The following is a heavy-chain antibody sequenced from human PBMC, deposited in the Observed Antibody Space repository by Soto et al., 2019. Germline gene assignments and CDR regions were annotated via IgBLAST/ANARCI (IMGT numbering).Heavy chain of an antibody. CDR2: INHSGGT. D-gene: IGHD6-25*01. CDR3: ARVAAGRGNRAFDM. J-gene: IGHJ3*02. CDR1: GGSFSGYY. V-gene: IGHV4-34*01. Sequence: QVQLQQWGAGLLKPSETLSLTCAVYGGSFSGYYWSWIRQPPGKGLEWIAEINHSGGTNNIPSLSSRVTISVDTSKSQFSLKLSSVTAADTAVYYCARVAAGRGNRAFDMWGQGTMVTVSS.